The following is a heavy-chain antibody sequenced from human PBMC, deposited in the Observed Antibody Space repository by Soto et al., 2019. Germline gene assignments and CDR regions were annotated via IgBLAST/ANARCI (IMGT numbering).Heavy chain of an antibody. CDR2: INAGNGNT. CDR3: AKLGTADAFDI. J-gene: IGHJ3*02. D-gene: IGHD6-13*01. CDR1: VYTFTSYA. V-gene: IGHV1-3*01. Sequence: ASVTVSCTASVYTFTSYAMHWVRQAPGQRLEWMGWINAGNGNTGYAQKFQGRVTMTRNTSISTAYMELSSLRSEDTAVYYCAKLGTADAFDIWGQGTMVTVSS.